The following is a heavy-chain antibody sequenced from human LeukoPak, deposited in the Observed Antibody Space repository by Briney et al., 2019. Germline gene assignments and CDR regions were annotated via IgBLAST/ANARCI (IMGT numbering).Heavy chain of an antibody. Sequence: PSETLSLTCTVSGGSISSSSYYWGWLRQPPGKGLEWIGSIYCSGSTYYNPSLKSRVTISVDTSKNQFSLKLSSVTVADTAVYYCARHVSYYDFWSAPLGFDAFDIWGQGTMVTVSS. CDR1: GGSISSSSYY. J-gene: IGHJ3*02. CDR3: ARHVSYYDFWSAPLGFDAFDI. V-gene: IGHV4-39*01. CDR2: IYCSGST. D-gene: IGHD3-3*01.